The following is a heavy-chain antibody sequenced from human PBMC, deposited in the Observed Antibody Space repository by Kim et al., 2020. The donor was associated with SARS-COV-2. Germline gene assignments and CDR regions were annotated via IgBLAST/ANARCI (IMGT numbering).Heavy chain of an antibody. J-gene: IGHJ3*02. Sequence: SETLSLTCAVYGGSFSGYYWSWIRQPPGKGLEWIGEINHSGSTNYNPSLKSRVTISVDTSKNQFSLKLSSVTAADTAVYYCARDYYDSPEGAFDIWGQGTMVTVSS. CDR2: INHSGST. V-gene: IGHV4-34*01. CDR3: ARDYYDSPEGAFDI. CDR1: GGSFSGYY. D-gene: IGHD3-22*01.